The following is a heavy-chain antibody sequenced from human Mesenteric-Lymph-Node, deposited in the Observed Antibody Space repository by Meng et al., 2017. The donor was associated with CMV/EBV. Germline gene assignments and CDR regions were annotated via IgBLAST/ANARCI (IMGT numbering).Heavy chain of an antibody. Sequence: GGSLRLSCAASGFTLSAYEMTWVRQAAGKGLEFISFIDFGGNVAYYAASVKGRFTISRDNAKNSLFLQMDSLRVEDTALYYCARYTRIPTNWGQGTLVTVSS. D-gene: IGHD2-2*01. CDR2: IDFGGNVA. J-gene: IGHJ4*02. CDR3: ARYTRIPTN. V-gene: IGHV3-48*03. CDR1: GFTLSAYE.